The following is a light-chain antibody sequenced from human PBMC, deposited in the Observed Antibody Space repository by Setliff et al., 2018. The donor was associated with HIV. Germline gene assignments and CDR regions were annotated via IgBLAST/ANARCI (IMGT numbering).Light chain of an antibody. Sequence: GQRVTIYCSGSSSNVGTGFGVQWYQQFPGAAPKLLIHDTNSRPSEVPVRFSGSKSGASASLAINGLEAEDEADYYCQSYDSRLNGYVFGTGTKVT. CDR3: QSYDSRLNGYV. V-gene: IGLV1-40*03. CDR1: SSNVGTGFG. J-gene: IGLJ1*01. CDR2: DTN.